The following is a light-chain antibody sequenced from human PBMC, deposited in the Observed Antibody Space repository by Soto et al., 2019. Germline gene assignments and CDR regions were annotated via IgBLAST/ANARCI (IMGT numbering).Light chain of an antibody. CDR2: AAS. V-gene: IGKV1-12*01. CDR3: QQANSSPLT. CDR1: QGINKW. J-gene: IGKJ4*01. Sequence: DIQMTQSPSSVSAAVGDRVTITCRASQGINKWLAWYQQKPGKAPQLLISAASTLRRGVPSRFTGSGSGPDFILTISNLQPEVFATYFFQQANSSPLTFGGGTRVEI.